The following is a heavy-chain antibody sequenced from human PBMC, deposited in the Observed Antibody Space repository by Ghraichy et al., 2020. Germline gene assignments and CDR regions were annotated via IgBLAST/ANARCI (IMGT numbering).Heavy chain of an antibody. CDR1: GFTFSSYS. CDR3: ARDHSYDFWFPDGLHYGMDV. Sequence: GGSLRLSCAASGFTFSSYSMNWVRQAPGKGLEWVSYISSSCSTIYYADSVKGRFTISRDNAKNSLYLQMNSRRDEDTAVYYCARDHSYDFWFPDGLHYGMDVWGQGTTVTVSS. V-gene: IGHV3-48*02. CDR2: ISSSCSTI. J-gene: IGHJ6*02. D-gene: IGHD3-3*01.